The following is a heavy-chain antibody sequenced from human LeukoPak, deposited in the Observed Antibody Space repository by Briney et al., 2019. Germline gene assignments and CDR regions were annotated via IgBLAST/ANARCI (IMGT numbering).Heavy chain of an antibody. CDR2: ISSSSSYI. CDR1: GFTFSSYS. V-gene: IGHV3-21*01. Sequence: PGGSLRLSCAASGFTFSSYSMNWVRQAPGEGLEWVSSISSSSSYIYYADSVKGRFTISKDNAKNSLYLQINHLRAAGTAVYYCARDLRRRDGYNGFGYWGQGTLVTVSS. D-gene: IGHD5-24*01. J-gene: IGHJ4*02. CDR3: ARDLRRRDGYNGFGY.